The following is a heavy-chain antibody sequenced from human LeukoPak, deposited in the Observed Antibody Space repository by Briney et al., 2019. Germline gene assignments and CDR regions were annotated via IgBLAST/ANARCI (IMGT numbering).Heavy chain of an antibody. Sequence: GGSLRLSCAASGFTFSSYSMNWVRQAPGKGLEWVSYISSSSSTIYYADSVKGRFTISGDNAKNSLYLQMNSLRAEDTAVYYCARGCSSTSCYEDYWGQGTLVTVSS. V-gene: IGHV3-48*01. J-gene: IGHJ4*02. CDR2: ISSSSSTI. CDR3: ARGCSSTSCYEDY. CDR1: GFTFSSYS. D-gene: IGHD2-2*01.